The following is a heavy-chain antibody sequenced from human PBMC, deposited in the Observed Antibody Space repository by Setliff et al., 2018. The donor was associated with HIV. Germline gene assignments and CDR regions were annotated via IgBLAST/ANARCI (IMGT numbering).Heavy chain of an antibody. CDR1: AGPIRSSTYY. D-gene: IGHD6-19*01. CDR3: IIAYSSGWLAPMGFDS. CDR2: IYYSGST. J-gene: IGHJ4*02. V-gene: IGHV4-39*01. Sequence: SETLSLTCTVSAGPIRSSTYYWARIRQPPGKGLEWIGTIYYSGSTYYNPSLKSRATISVDTSKSQFSLKLSSVTAAGTAVYYCIIAYSSGWLAPMGFDSWGQGTLVTVS.